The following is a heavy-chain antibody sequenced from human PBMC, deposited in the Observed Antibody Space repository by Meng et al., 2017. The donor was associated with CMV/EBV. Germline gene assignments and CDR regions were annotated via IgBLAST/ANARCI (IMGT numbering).Heavy chain of an antibody. D-gene: IGHD2-2*01. Sequence: LRLSCTVSGGSISSGGYYWSWIRQHPGKGLEWIGYIYYSGSTYYNPSHKSRVTISVDTSKNQFSLKLSSVTAADTAVYYCARGPAERGYCSSTSCREGFDPWGQGTLVTVSS. J-gene: IGHJ5*02. CDR3: ARGPAERGYCSSTSCREGFDP. CDR1: GGSISSGGYY. V-gene: IGHV4-31*03. CDR2: IYYSGST.